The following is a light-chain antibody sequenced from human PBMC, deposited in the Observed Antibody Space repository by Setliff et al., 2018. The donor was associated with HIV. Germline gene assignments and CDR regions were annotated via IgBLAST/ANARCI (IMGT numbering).Light chain of an antibody. CDR2: DVT. J-gene: IGLJ1*01. CDR3: CSYAGRYTYV. V-gene: IGLV2-11*01. CDR1: SSDVGGYNY. Sequence: QSALTQPRSVSGSPGQSVTISCTGTSSDVGGYNYVSWYQQHPGKAPNLMIYDVTTRPSGVPDRFSGSKSGNTASLTISGLQAEDEADYYCCSYAGRYTYVFGTGTKVTVL.